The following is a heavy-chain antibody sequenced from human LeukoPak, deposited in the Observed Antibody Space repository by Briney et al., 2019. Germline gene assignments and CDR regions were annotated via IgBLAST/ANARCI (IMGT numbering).Heavy chain of an antibody. CDR3: AKDRWTTVTTPDS. CDR2: ISHDETNE. CDR1: GFTFSSYG. D-gene: IGHD4-17*01. Sequence: PGGSLRLSCAASGFTFSSYGMHWVRQAPGKGLEWVTAISHDETNEHYADSVKGRFTISRDNSKNTLYLLMNSLRTEDTAVYYCAKDRWTTVTTPDSWGQGTLVTVSS. J-gene: IGHJ4*02. V-gene: IGHV3-30*18.